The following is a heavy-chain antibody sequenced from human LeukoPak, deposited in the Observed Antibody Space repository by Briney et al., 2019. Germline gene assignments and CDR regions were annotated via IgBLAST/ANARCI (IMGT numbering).Heavy chain of an antibody. CDR1: GGSISSGGYY. CDR2: IYYSGST. J-gene: IGHJ5*02. Sequence: SQTLSLTCTVSGGSISSGGYYWSWIRQHPGKGLEWIGYIYYSGSTYYNPSLKSRVTISVDTSKNQFSLKLSSVTAADTAVYYCARGWYQQRWFDPWGQGTLVTVSS. V-gene: IGHV4-30-4*08. CDR3: ARGWYQQRWFDP. D-gene: IGHD2-2*01.